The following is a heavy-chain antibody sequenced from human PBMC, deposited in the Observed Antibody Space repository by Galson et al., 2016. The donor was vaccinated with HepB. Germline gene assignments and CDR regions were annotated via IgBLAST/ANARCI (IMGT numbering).Heavy chain of an antibody. D-gene: IGHD5-18*01. J-gene: IGHJ4*02. V-gene: IGHV5-10-1*01. CDR1: GYSFSSYW. Sequence: QSGADVKKPGESLRISCQGSGYSFSSYWISWVRRMPGKGLEWMGRIDPSDAYTNYSPSFKGHVTISSDKSISTAYLQWSGLKASDTAMYYCARQREYSYGDVDYWGQGTLVTVSS. CDR3: ARQREYSYGDVDY. CDR2: IDPSDAYT.